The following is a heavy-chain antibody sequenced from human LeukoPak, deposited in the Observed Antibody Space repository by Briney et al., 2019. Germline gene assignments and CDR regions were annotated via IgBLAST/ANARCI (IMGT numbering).Heavy chain of an antibody. CDR1: GLTFSSYA. D-gene: IGHD4-17*01. CDR2: ISGSGGST. V-gene: IGHV3-23*01. J-gene: IGHJ4*02. CDR3: AKGESHTVTTGPDY. Sequence: GGSLRLSCAASGLTFSSYAMSWVRQAPGKGLEWVSAISGSGGSTYYADSVKGRFTISRDNSKNTLYLQMNSLRAEDTAVYYCAKGESHTVTTGPDYWGQGTLVTVSS.